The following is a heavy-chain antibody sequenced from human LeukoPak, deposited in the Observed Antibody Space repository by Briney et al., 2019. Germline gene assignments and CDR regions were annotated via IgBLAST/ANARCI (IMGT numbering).Heavy chain of an antibody. CDR3: ARVEMAAKFDY. D-gene: IGHD5-24*01. CDR2: INPSGGST. J-gene: IGHJ4*02. V-gene: IGHV1-46*01. Sequence: ASVNVSFTASGYTFTIYYMHWVRQAPGQGVEWMGIINPSGGSTSYAQKFQGRVTMTRDMSTSTVYMELSSLRSEDTAVYYCARVEMAAKFDYWGQGTLVTVSS. CDR1: GYTFTIYY.